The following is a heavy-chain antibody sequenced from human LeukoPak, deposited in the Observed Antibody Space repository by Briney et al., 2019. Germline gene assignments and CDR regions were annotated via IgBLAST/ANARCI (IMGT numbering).Heavy chain of an antibody. CDR3: ASLKGGYDFPRGMDV. V-gene: IGHV1-69*04. Sequence: GASVKVSCKASGGTFSSYAISWVRQAPGQGLEWMGRIIPILGIANYAQKFQGRVTITADKSTSTAYMELSSLRSEDTAVYYCASLKGGYDFPRGMDVWGKGTTVTVSS. D-gene: IGHD3-3*01. J-gene: IGHJ6*03. CDR2: IIPILGIA. CDR1: GGTFSSYA.